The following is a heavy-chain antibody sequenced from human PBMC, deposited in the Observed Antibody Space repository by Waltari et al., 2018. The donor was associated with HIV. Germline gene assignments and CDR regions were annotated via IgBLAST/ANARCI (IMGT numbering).Heavy chain of an antibody. CDR2: MNPNSRNT. J-gene: IGHJ5*02. Sequence: QVQLVPSGAEVKQPGASVKVYCKDSGYILNNYDITWVRQATGHGLEWMGWMNPNSRNTGYAQKFQGRVTMTRDTSITTAYMELSSLKSEDTAVYYCARAVNAVGAPHWFAPWGQGTLVTVSS. CDR1: GYILNNYD. D-gene: IGHD1-26*01. CDR3: ARAVNAVGAPHWFAP. V-gene: IGHV1-8*01.